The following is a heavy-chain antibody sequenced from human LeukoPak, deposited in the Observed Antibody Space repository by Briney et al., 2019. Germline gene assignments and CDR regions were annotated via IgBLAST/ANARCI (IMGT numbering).Heavy chain of an antibody. CDR3: ARASGIADPYYFDY. V-gene: IGHV3-21*01. Sequence: GGSLRLSCAASGFTFSSYSINWVRQAPGKGLEWVSSISSSGSYIYYADSVKGRFTISRDNAKNSLYLQMNSLRAEDTAVYYCARASGIADPYYFDYWGQGTLVTVSS. CDR2: ISSSGSYI. CDR1: GFTFSSYS. J-gene: IGHJ4*02. D-gene: IGHD6-13*01.